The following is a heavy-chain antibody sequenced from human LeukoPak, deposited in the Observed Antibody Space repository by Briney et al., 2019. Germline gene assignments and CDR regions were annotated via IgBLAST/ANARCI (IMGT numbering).Heavy chain of an antibody. CDR3: AKDDAWIRFGE. J-gene: IGHJ4*02. CDR2: ISPSGDIK. Sequence: GVTLRLSCAASGFTFSNHGMNWVRQAPGKGLEWVSGISPSGDIKYYADSVKGRFTISRDNSKKTLYLEVSSLTGEDTAVYYCAKDDAWIRFGEWSQGTLVTVSS. V-gene: IGHV3-23*01. D-gene: IGHD3-10*01. CDR1: GFTFSNHG.